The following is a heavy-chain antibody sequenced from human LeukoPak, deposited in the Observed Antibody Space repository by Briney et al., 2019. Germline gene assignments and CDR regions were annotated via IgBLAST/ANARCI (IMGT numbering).Heavy chain of an antibody. V-gene: IGHV5-51*01. J-gene: IGHJ4*02. CDR1: GYSFTSYW. Sequence: AGESLKISCKGSGYSFTSYWIGWVRQMPGKGLEWMGIIYPGDSDTRYSPSFQGQVTISADKSISTAYLQWSSLKASDTAMYYCARHGDIVVVPATPRAPLDYWGQGTLVTVSS. D-gene: IGHD2-2*01. CDR2: IYPGDSDT. CDR3: ARHGDIVVVPATPRAPLDY.